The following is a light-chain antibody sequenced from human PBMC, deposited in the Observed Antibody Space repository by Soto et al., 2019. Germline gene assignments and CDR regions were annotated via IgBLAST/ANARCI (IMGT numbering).Light chain of an antibody. CDR2: SNN. CDR1: SSNIGSTT. CDR3: AACDDSLNGVV. V-gene: IGLV1-44*01. J-gene: IGLJ2*01. Sequence: QSVLTQPPSASGTPGQRVTISCSGSSSNIGSTTVNCYQQLPVTAPKLLIYSNNQRPSGVPDRFSGSKSGTSAYLAISGLQSEDEADYYCAACDDSLNGVVFGGGTKLTVL.